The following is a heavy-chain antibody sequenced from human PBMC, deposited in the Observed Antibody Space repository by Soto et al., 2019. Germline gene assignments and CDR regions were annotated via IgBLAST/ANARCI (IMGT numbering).Heavy chain of an antibody. J-gene: IGHJ4*02. V-gene: IGHV3-48*03. D-gene: IGHD7-27*01. CDR2: ISSSGSTI. Sequence: LSLTCAASGFTFSSYEMNWVRQAPGKGLEWVSYISSSGSTIYYADSVKGRFTISRDNAKNSLYLQMNSLRAEDTAVYYCATIGTGDFDYWGQGTLVTVSS. CDR3: ATIGTGDFDY. CDR1: GFTFSSYE.